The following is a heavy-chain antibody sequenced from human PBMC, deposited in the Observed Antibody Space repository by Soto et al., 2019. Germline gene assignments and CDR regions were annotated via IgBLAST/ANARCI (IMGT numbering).Heavy chain of an antibody. Sequence: QVQLVQSGAEVKKPGSSVKVSCKASGGTFSSYAISWVRQAPGQGLEWMGGIIPIFGTANYAQKFQGRVTITADESTSTAYKEVRSLRTEDTAVYYCATNAGYSGDATPYYFDYWGQGTLVTVSS. CDR3: ATNAGYSGDATPYYFDY. CDR1: GGTFSSYA. V-gene: IGHV1-69*01. D-gene: IGHD5-12*01. J-gene: IGHJ4*02. CDR2: IIPIFGTA.